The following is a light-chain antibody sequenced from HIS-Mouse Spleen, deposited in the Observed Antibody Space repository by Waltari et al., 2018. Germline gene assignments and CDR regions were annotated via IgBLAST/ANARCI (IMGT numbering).Light chain of an antibody. V-gene: IGLV2-14*01. Sequence: QSALTQPASVSGSPGQSITISCTGTSSDVGGYNYVSWYQQRPGKAPKLMIYEVSNRPSGVSNRFSGSKSGNTASLTISGLQAEDEADYYCSSYTSSSPYVVFGGGTKLTVL. CDR2: EVS. CDR1: SSDVGGYNY. CDR3: SSYTSSSPYVV. J-gene: IGLJ2*01.